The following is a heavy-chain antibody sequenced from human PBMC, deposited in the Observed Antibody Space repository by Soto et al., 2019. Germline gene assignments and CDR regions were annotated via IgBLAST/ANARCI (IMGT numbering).Heavy chain of an antibody. CDR3: TTDPMIVVVIIDY. V-gene: IGHV3-15*01. Sequence: GGSLRLSCAASGFTFSNAWMSWVRQAPGKGLEWVGRIKSKTDGGTTDYAAPVKARFTISRDDSKNTLYLQMNSLKTEDTAVYYCTTDPMIVVVIIDYWGQGTLVTVSS. D-gene: IGHD3-22*01. CDR2: IKSKTDGGTT. J-gene: IGHJ4*02. CDR1: GFTFSNAW.